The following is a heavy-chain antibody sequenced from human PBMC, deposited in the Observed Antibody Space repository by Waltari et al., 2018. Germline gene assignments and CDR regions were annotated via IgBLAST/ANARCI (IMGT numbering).Heavy chain of an antibody. Sequence: QVQLQESGPGLVKPSETLSLTCTVSGGSISSYYWSWIRQPPGKGLEWIGYIYYSGSTNYNPSLTSRVTISVDTSKNQFSLKLSSVTAADTAVYYCASSRGSSWYDFWFDPWGQGTLVTVSS. J-gene: IGHJ5*02. V-gene: IGHV4-59*01. D-gene: IGHD6-13*01. CDR2: IYYSGST. CDR1: GGSISSYY. CDR3: ASSRGSSWYDFWFDP.